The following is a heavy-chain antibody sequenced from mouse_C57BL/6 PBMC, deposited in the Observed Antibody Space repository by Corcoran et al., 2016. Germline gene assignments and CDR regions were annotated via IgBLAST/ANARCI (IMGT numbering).Heavy chain of an antibody. Sequence: EVQLQQSGPELVKPGASVKISCKASGYTFTDYYMNWVKQSHGKSLEWIGDINPNNGGTSYNQKFKGKATLTVDKSSRTAYMELSSLTSEDSAVYYWARGGLLRFFFAYWGQGTLVTVSA. V-gene: IGHV1-26*01. CDR3: ARGGLLRFFFAY. CDR2: INPNNGGT. CDR1: GYTFTDYY. D-gene: IGHD1-1*01. J-gene: IGHJ3*01.